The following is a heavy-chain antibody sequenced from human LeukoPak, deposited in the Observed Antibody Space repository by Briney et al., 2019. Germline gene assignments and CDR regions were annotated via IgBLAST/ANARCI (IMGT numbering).Heavy chain of an antibody. CDR3: ARVTGYMIEDYFDY. J-gene: IGHJ4*02. Sequence: SETLSLTCTVSGGSISSYYWSWIRQPPGKGLEWIGYIYYSGSTNYNPSLKSRATISVDTSKNQFSLKLRSVTAADTAVYYCARVTGYMIEDYFDYWGQGTLVTVSS. V-gene: IGHV4-59*01. CDR2: IYYSGST. CDR1: GGSISSYY. D-gene: IGHD3-22*01.